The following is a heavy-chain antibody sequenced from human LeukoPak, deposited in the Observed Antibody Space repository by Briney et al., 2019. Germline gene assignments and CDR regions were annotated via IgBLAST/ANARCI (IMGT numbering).Heavy chain of an antibody. CDR3: AKDMGSRATNLDY. J-gene: IGHJ4*02. D-gene: IGHD1-26*01. V-gene: IGHV3-23*01. Sequence: GGSLRLSCTASGFTFSNYAITWVRQAPGKGLEWVSSVSSIGISSYYADSVKGRFTISRDNSQNTLYLQMNSLRAEDTAIYYCAKDMGSRATNLDYGGQGTLVTVSS. CDR2: VSSIGISS. CDR1: GFTFSNYA.